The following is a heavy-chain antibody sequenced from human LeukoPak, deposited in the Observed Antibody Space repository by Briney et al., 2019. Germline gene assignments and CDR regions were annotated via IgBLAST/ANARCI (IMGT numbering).Heavy chain of an antibody. Sequence: SETLSLTCTVSGGSNSNYYWSWIRQPPGKGLEWIGYIYTSGSTNYNPSLRSRVTIARDTSKNQFSLKLSSVTAADTAVYYCARRHSSGWYQDYWGQGTLVTVSS. CDR3: ARRHSSGWYQDY. D-gene: IGHD6-19*01. J-gene: IGHJ4*02. CDR2: IYTSGST. CDR1: GGSNSNYY. V-gene: IGHV4-4*09.